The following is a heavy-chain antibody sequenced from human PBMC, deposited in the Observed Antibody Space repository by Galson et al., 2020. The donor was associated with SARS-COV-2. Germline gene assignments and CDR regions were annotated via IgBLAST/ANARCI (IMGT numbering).Heavy chain of an antibody. CDR1: GFTFSSYA. D-gene: IGHD3-22*01. CDR3: ARDYRFYDSSGCDY. V-gene: IGHV3-30-3*01. CDR2: ISYDGSNK. Sequence: GESLKISCAASGFTFSSYAMYLVRQAPGKVLEWVAVISYDGSNKYYADSVKGRFTISRDNSKNTLYLQMNSLRAEDTAVYYCARDYRFYDSSGCDYWGQGTLVTVSS. J-gene: IGHJ4*02.